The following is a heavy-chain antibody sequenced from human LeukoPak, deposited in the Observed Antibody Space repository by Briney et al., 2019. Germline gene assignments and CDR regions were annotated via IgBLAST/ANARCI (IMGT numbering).Heavy chain of an antibody. CDR1: GGTYSSYA. V-gene: IGHV1-69*01. CDR3: ARGLMYYYDSSGSLAFDY. Sequence: ASVKVSCKASGGTYSSYAISWVRQAPGQGLESMGGIIPIFRTAKCAQKFQGRVTITADESTSTAYMELSSLRSEDTAVYYSARGLMYYYDSSGSLAFDYWGQGTLVTVSS. J-gene: IGHJ4*02. D-gene: IGHD3-22*01. CDR2: IIPIFRTA.